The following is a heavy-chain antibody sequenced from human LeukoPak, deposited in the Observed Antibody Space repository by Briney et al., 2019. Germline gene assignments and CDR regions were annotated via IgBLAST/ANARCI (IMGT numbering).Heavy chain of an antibody. CDR1: RFTFSTYA. V-gene: IGHV3-48*04. Sequence: PGGSLRLSCAASRFTFSTYAMSWVRQAPGNGLEWDSYISSSSSTIYYADSVKGRFTISRDNAQNSLYLQMNSLRAEDTAVYYCAELRITMIGGVWGKGTTVTISS. CDR2: ISSSSSTI. CDR3: AELRITMIGGV. D-gene: IGHD3-10*02. J-gene: IGHJ6*04.